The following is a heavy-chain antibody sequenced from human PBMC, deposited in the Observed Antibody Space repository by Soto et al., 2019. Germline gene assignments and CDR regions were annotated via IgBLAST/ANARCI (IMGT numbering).Heavy chain of an antibody. CDR3: TRAGGSGWGYYFDY. J-gene: IGHJ4*02. D-gene: IGHD6-19*01. CDR2: IRSEAYGWTT. Sequence: GGSLRLSCTASGFTFGDYAMSWVRQAPGKGLECVGFIRSEAYGWTTEYAASVKGRFTISRDDSKSIAYLQMNSLRTEDTAVYYCTRAGGSGWGYYFDYWGQGTRVTVSS. CDR1: GFTFGDYA. V-gene: IGHV3-49*04.